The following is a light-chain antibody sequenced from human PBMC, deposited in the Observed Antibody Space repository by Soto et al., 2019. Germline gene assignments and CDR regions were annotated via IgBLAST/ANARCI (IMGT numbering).Light chain of an antibody. V-gene: IGKV3-20*01. J-gene: IGKJ2*01. CDR1: QIISNNY. CDR2: LAS. CDR3: QQYGDSPPRYT. Sequence: EIVLTQSPGTLSLSPGERATLSCRASQIISNNYLSSYQQKPGQAPRLLIYLASTSAAGIPDRFSGSGSGTDFTLTISRLEPEDSAVYYCQQYGDSPPRYTFGQGTKLEI.